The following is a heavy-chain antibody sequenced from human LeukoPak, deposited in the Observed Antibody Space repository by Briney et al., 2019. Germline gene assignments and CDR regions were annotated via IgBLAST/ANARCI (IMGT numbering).Heavy chain of an antibody. CDR1: GGSISRGGYY. Sequence: PSETLSLTCTVPGGSISRGGYYWSWIRQHPGKGLEWIAYIYYTGTTNSIPSLRSRVMVSADTSKNQFSLRLSSVTAAGTAVYYCARTSNIYGGFYMDVWGKGTTVTVSS. V-gene: IGHV4-31*02. D-gene: IGHD2-2*02. CDR2: IYYTGTT. CDR3: ARTSNIYGGFYMDV. J-gene: IGHJ6*03.